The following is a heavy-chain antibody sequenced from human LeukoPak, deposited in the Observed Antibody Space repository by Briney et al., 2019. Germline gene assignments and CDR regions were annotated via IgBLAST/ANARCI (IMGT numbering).Heavy chain of an antibody. J-gene: IGHJ4*02. CDR3: ARYYGAGGYPFDH. D-gene: IGHD3-10*01. CDR1: GFTFSSYA. CDR2: IHYTGRI. V-gene: IGHV4-30-4*01. Sequence: LRLSCAASGFTFSSYAMSWIRQSPGKGLEWIGYIHYTGRIYYNPSLKSRVSISIDTSKNQFSLKLSSVTVADTAMYYCARYYGAGGYPFDHWGQGTLVTVSS.